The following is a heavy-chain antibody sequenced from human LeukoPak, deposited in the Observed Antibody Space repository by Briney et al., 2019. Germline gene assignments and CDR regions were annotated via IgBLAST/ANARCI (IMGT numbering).Heavy chain of an antibody. CDR1: GGTFSSYA. D-gene: IGHD3-9*01. CDR3: ARGPYYDIIGAFDI. Sequence: SVKVSCKASGGTFSSYAISWVRQAPGHGLEWMGGIIPIFATANYAQKFQGRVTITADESTSTAFMELSSPRSEDTAVYYCARGPYYDIIGAFDIWGQGTMVTVPS. J-gene: IGHJ3*02. CDR2: IIPIFATA. V-gene: IGHV1-69*01.